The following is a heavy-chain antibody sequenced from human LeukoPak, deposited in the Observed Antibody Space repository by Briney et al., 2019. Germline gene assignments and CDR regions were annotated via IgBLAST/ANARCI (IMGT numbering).Heavy chain of an antibody. CDR3: ARVVTARVVGWFDP. CDR2: INPNSGGT. V-gene: IGHV1-2*06. Sequence: ASVKASCKASGYTFTGYYMHWVRQAPGQGLEWMGRINPNSGGTNYAQKFQGRVTMTRDTSTSTVYMELSSLRSEDTAVYYCARVVTARVVGWFDPWGQGTLVTVSS. D-gene: IGHD2-21*02. J-gene: IGHJ5*02. CDR1: GYTFTGYY.